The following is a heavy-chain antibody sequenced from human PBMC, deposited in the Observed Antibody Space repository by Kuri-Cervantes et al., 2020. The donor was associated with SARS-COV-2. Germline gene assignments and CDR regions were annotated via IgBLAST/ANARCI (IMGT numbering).Heavy chain of an antibody. CDR1: GFMFNDYA. CDR3: AKERGYGNEYVDY. V-gene: IGHV3-23*01. CDR2: ISGSGIST. D-gene: IGHD5-18*01. Sequence: GESLKISCAASGFMFNDYAMSWVRQAPGKGLEWVSSISGSGISTDYADSVKGRFTISRDNSKNTLYLQMNSLRVDETAVYYCAKERGYGNEYVDYWGQGTLVTVSS. J-gene: IGHJ4*02.